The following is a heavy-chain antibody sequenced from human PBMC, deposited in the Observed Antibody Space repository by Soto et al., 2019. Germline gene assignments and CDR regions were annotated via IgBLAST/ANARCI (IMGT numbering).Heavy chain of an antibody. CDR1: GFTFSTYA. CDR2: ISSSGDAT. J-gene: IGHJ6*02. D-gene: IGHD3-3*01. V-gene: IGHV3-23*01. CDR3: AKNGDFWSWGMDV. Sequence: LRLSCSASGFTFSTYAMTWVRQSPGKGLEWVSIISSSGDATYYVDSVKGRFTISRDNSRNTLNLQMNSLRAEDTAVYYCAKNGDFWSWGMDVWGQGTTVTVSS.